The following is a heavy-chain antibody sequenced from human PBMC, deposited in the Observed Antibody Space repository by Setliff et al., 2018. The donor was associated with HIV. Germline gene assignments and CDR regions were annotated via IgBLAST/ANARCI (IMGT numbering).Heavy chain of an antibody. J-gene: IGHJ4*02. D-gene: IGHD3-3*01. CDR1: GFTFNSYG. CDR3: VKDVVKFWSGTGYFDS. V-gene: IGHV3-33*06. CDR2: IWYDASKK. Sequence: GGSLRLSCAASGFTFNSYGMHWVRQAPGKGLEWVALIWYDASKKEYAESVKGRFNILRDDSKKTVDLQMNSLRADDTAVYYCVKDVVKFWSGTGYFDSWGQGTLVTVSS.